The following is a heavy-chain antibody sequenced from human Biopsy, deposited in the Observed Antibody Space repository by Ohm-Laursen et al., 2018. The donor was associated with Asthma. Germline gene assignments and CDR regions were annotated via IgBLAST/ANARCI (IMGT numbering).Heavy chain of an antibody. Sequence: ASVKVSCKISGYSLTDLSMHWVRQAPGQGLEWMGGYDHEEGGTVNAWRFQGRVTMTEDTSTDTAYMELSSLGSDDTAVYYCASDFPKDYVRYNFQFWGQGTLVTVSS. CDR3: ASDFPKDYVRYNFQF. CDR2: YDHEEGGT. D-gene: IGHD4-17*01. J-gene: IGHJ4*02. CDR1: GYSLTDLS. V-gene: IGHV1-24*01.